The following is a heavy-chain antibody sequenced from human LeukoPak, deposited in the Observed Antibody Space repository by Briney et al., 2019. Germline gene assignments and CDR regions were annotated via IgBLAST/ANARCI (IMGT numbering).Heavy chain of an antibody. J-gene: IGHJ4*02. Sequence: GGSLRLSCVASGFSFNCDWMNWVRQAPGKGLEWVANIKPDGSQKYYVDSVKGRFTISRDNAEKSLFLQMNSLRAEDTAVYYCVRDGPAFLDFDYWGQGTLVTVSS. V-gene: IGHV3-7*01. D-gene: IGHD2-2*01. CDR2: IKPDGSQK. CDR3: VRDGPAFLDFDY. CDR1: GFSFNCDW.